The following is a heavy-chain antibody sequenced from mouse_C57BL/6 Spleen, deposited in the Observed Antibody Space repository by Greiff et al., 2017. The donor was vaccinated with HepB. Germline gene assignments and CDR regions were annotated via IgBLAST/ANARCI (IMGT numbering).Heavy chain of an antibody. Sequence: VQRVESGPGLVAPSQSLSITCTVSGFSLTSYGVHWVRQPPGKGLEWLVVIWSDGSTTYNSALKSRLSISKDNSKSQVFIKMNSLQADDTAMYYCARHRAGTGAMDYWGQGTSVTVSS. CDR3: ARHRAGTGAMDY. J-gene: IGHJ4*01. V-gene: IGHV2-6-1*01. CDR2: IWSDGST. D-gene: IGHD3-1*01. CDR1: GFSLTSYG.